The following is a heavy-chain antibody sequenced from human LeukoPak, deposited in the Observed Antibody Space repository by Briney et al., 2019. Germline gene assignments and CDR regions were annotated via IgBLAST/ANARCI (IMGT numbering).Heavy chain of an antibody. CDR2: ISSSRSYI. V-gene: IGHV3-21*01. D-gene: IGHD3-16*01. J-gene: IGHJ4*02. CDR1: GFTFSSHS. Sequence: GGSLRLSCAASGFTFSSHSMNWVRQAPGKGLEWVSSISSSRSYIYYADSVKGRFTISRDNAKNSLYLQMNSLRAEDAAVYYCARDLQGGDYYDYWGQGTLVTVSS. CDR3: ARDLQGGDYYDY.